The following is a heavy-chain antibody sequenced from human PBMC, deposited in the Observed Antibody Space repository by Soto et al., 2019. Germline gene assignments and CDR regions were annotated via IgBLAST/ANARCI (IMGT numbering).Heavy chain of an antibody. CDR1: GYTFTSYG. V-gene: IGHV1-18*01. J-gene: IGHJ4*02. D-gene: IGHD5-12*01. CDR2: ISAYNGNT. CDR3: ATGDGGYGSNYFDS. Sequence: QVQLVQSGAEVKKPGASVKVSCKASGYTFTSYGISWVRQAPGQGLEWMGWISAYNGNTNYAQKLQGRVTMTTDTSTSISYMELRSLRANDTAVYYCATGDGGYGSNYFDSWGQGTLVTVSS.